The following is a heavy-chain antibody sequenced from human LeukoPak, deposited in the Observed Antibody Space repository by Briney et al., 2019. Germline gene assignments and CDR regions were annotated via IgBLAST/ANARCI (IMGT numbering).Heavy chain of an antibody. CDR1: GYTFTGYY. CDR2: INPNSGGT. CDR3: ARGSDYVWGSYRWAP. V-gene: IGHV1-2*06. Sequence: ASVKVSCKASGYTFTGYYMHWVRQAPGQGLEWMGRINPNSGGTNYAQKFQGRVTMTRDTSISTAYMELSRLRSDDTAVYYCARGSDYVWGSYRWAPWGQGTLVTVS. D-gene: IGHD3-16*02. J-gene: IGHJ5*02.